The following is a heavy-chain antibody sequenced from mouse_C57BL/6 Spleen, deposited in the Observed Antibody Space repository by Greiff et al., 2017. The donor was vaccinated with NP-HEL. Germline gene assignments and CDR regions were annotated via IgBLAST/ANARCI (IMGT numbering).Heavy chain of an antibody. CDR3: ASETAQSSFAY. Sequence: VQLQQSGAELARPGASVKLSCKASGYTFTSYGISWVKQRTGQGIEWIGEIYPRSGNTYYNEKFKGKATLTADKFSSTAYMELRSLTSEDSAVYFSASETAQSSFAYWGQGTLVTVSA. CDR1: GYTFTSYG. J-gene: IGHJ3*01. V-gene: IGHV1-81*01. CDR2: IYPRSGNT. D-gene: IGHD3-2*02.